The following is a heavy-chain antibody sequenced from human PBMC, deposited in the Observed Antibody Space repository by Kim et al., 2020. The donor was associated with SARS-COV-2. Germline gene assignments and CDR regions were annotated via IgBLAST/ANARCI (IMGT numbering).Heavy chain of an antibody. Sequence: GGSLRLSCAASGFTFSSYAMSWVRQAPGKGLEWVSAISGSGGSTYYADSVKGRFTISRDNSKNTLYLQMNSLRAEDMAVYYCAITRAFYCSSTSCAPRFYLDCWGQGTLVTVSS. CDR1: GFTFSSYA. D-gene: IGHD2-2*01. V-gene: IGHV3-23*01. CDR2: ISGSGGST. CDR3: AITRAFYCSSTSCAPRFYLDC. J-gene: IGHJ4*02.